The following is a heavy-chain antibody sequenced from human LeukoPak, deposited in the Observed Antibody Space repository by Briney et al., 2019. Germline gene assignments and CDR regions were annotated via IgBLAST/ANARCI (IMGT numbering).Heavy chain of an antibody. CDR2: ISGSGGST. J-gene: IGHJ4*02. D-gene: IGHD3-16*02. CDR3: AKNGIMITFGGVIDTYDY. Sequence: PGGSLRLSCAASGFTFSSYAMSWVRQAPGKGLEWVSAISGSGGSTYYADSVKGRFTISRDNSKNTLYLQMNSLRAEDTAVYYCAKNGIMITFGGVIDTYDYWGQGTLVTVSS. CDR1: GFTFSSYA. V-gene: IGHV3-23*01.